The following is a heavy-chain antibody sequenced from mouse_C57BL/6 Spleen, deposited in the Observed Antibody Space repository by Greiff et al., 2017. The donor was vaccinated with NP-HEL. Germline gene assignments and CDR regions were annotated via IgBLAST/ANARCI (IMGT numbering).Heavy chain of an antibody. CDR1: GFTFSSYA. CDR2: ISSGGDYI. V-gene: IGHV5-9-1*02. D-gene: IGHD2-3*01. Sequence: DVMLVESGEGLVKPGGSLKLSCAASGFTFSSYAMSWVRQTPEKRLEWVAYISSGGDYIYYADTVKGRFTISRDNARNTLYLQMSSLKSEDTAMYYCTRDGHYYAMDYWGQGTSVTVSS. CDR3: TRDGHYYAMDY. J-gene: IGHJ4*01.